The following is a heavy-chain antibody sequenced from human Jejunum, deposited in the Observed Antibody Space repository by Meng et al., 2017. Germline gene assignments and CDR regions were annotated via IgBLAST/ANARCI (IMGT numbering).Heavy chain of an antibody. V-gene: IGHV3-74*01. CDR3: ARDAVGTFDF. J-gene: IGHJ2*01. Sequence: EVEVLESGGGLVQPGGSLRLSCAVSGFTFTSYWMHWVRQAPGKGLECISRINHDGTSTLYADSVKGRFTVSRDNAKNTLFLQMNSLRVEDTAVYYCARDAVGTFDFWGRGTLVTVSS. D-gene: IGHD1-26*01. CDR1: GFTFTSYW. CDR2: INHDGTST.